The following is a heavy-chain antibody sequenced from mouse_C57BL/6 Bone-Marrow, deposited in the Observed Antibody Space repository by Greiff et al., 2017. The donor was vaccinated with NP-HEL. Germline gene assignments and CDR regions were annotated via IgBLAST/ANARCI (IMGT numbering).Heavy chain of an antibody. D-gene: IGHD1-1*01. J-gene: IGHJ2*01. V-gene: IGHV1-50*01. CDR3: AREGIYYYGSSAYYFDY. CDR1: GYTFTSYW. Sequence: VQLQQSGAELVKPGASVKLSCKASGYTFTSYWMQWVKQRPGQGLEWIGEIDPSDSYTNYNQKFKGKATLTVDTSSSTAYMQLSSLTSEDSAVYYCAREGIYYYGSSAYYFDYWGQGTTLTVSS. CDR2: IDPSDSYT.